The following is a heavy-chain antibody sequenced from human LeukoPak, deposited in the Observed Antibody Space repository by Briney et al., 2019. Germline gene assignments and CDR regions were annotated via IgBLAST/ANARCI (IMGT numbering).Heavy chain of an antibody. CDR2: INHSGST. D-gene: IGHD3-3*01. Sequence: SETLSLTCAVYGGSFSGYYWSWIRQPPVKGLEWIGEINHSGSTNYNPSLKSRVTISVDTSKNQFSLKLSSVTAADTAVYYCARGPPGYYDFWSGYSLDYWGQGTLVTVSS. J-gene: IGHJ4*02. V-gene: IGHV4-34*01. CDR1: GGSFSGYY. CDR3: ARGPPGYYDFWSGYSLDY.